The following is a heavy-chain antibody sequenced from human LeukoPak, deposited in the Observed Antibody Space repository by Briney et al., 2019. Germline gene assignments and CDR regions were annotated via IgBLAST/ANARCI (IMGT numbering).Heavy chain of an antibody. Sequence: GGSLRLSCTASGFTFGDYAMSWVRQAPGKGLEWVANIKQDGSEKYYVDSVKGRFTISRDNAKNSLYLQMNSLRAEDTAVYYCARDHSSSWYIRAFDIWGQGTMVTVSS. V-gene: IGHV3-7*01. D-gene: IGHD6-13*01. CDR3: ARDHSSSWYIRAFDI. CDR1: GFTFGDYA. CDR2: IKQDGSEK. J-gene: IGHJ3*02.